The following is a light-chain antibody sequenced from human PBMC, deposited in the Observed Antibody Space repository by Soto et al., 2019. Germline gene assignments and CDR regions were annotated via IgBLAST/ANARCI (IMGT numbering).Light chain of an antibody. V-gene: IGLV1-44*01. Sequence: QLVLTQPPSASGTPGQRVTISCSGSSSNIGSNIQNWYQQLPGTAPKLLIDSNNQRPSGVPDRFSGSKSGTSASLAISGLQSEDEADYYCASWDDSLNGVVFGGGTKLTVL. J-gene: IGLJ2*01. CDR2: SNN. CDR1: SSNIGSNI. CDR3: ASWDDSLNGVV.